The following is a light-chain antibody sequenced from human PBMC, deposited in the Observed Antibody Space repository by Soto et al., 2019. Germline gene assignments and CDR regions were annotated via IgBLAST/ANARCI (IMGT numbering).Light chain of an antibody. CDR2: DAC. Sequence: DIQMTHSPSILSASVGDRVTITCPASQSIRSWLAWYQQKPGEAPKLLIYDACALPRGVPSRFSGSGSGTKFTLTIASLQPDDFATYYCQQYETFSGTFGPGNKGDNK. CDR3: QQYETFSGT. V-gene: IGKV1-5*01. J-gene: IGKJ1*01. CDR1: QSIRSW.